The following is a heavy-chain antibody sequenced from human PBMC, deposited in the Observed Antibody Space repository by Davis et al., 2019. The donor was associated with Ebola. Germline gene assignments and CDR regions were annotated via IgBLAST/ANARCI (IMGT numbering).Heavy chain of an antibody. D-gene: IGHD6-19*01. CDR3: AKVGLAVAGTGGY. V-gene: IGHV3-20*04. Sequence: GESLKISCTASGFTFDHYAMTWVRQAPGKGLEWVSGINWNGGSTGYADSVKGRFTISRDNSKNTLYLQMNSLRAEDTAVYYYAKVGLAVAGTGGYWGQGTLVTVSS. J-gene: IGHJ4*02. CDR1: GFTFDHYA. CDR2: INWNGGST.